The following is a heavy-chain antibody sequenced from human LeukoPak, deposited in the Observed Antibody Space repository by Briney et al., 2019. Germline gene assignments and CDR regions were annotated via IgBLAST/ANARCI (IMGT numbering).Heavy chain of an antibody. J-gene: IGHJ4*02. D-gene: IGHD3-9*01. Sequence: PGGSLRLSCAASGFTFSNAWMSWVRQAPGKGLEWVGRIKSKTDGGTTDYAAPVKGRFTISRDDSKNTLYLQMNSLKTEDTAVYYCTTELVNDPLLLRYFDFFDYWGQGTLVTVSS. V-gene: IGHV3-15*01. CDR1: GFTFSNAW. CDR2: IKSKTDGGTT. CDR3: TTELVNDPLLLRYFDFFDY.